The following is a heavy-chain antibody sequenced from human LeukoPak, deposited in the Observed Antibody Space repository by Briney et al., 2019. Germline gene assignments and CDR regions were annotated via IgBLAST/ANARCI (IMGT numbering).Heavy chain of an antibody. CDR3: ARLGIAVAGTYYYYGMDV. Sequence: ASVKVSCKASGYTFTGYYMHWVRQAPGQGLEWMGWINPNSGGTNYAQKFQGRVTMTRDTSISTAYMELRSLRSDDTAVYYCARLGIAVAGTYYYYGMDVWGQGTTVTVSS. CDR1: GYTFTGYY. D-gene: IGHD6-19*01. J-gene: IGHJ6*02. V-gene: IGHV1-2*02. CDR2: INPNSGGT.